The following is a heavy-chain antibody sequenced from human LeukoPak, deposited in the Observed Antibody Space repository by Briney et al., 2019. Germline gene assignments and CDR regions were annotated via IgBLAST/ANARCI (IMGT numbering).Heavy chain of an antibody. CDR3: ARHSTYSSSDY. D-gene: IGHD6-6*01. CDR1: GYSISSGYY. CDR2: IYHSGST. Sequence: SETLSLTCAVSGYSISSGYYWGWIRQPPRKGLEWIGSIYHSGSTHYNPSLKSRVTISVDTSKNQFSLKLSSVTAADPAVYYCARHSTYSSSDYWGQGTLVTVSS. V-gene: IGHV4-38-2*01. J-gene: IGHJ4*02.